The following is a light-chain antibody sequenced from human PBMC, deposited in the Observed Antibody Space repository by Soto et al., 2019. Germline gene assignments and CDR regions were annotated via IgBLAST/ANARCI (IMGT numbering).Light chain of an antibody. CDR1: SSDVGGYNY. J-gene: IGLJ2*01. CDR2: EVS. V-gene: IGLV2-8*01. Sequence: QSALTQPPSASGSPGQSVTLSCTGTSSDVGGYNYVSWYQQHPGKAPKLIIFEVSQRPSGVPDRFSGSKSGITASLTVSGLQAEDEADYYCSSYAGGNNLFFGGGTKVTVL. CDR3: SSYAGGNNLF.